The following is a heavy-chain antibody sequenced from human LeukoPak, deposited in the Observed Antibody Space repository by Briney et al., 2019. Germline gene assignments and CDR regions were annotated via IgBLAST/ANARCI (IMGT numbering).Heavy chain of an antibody. Sequence: GASVKVSCKASGYTFTGYYIHWVRQAPGQGLEWMGWINPNSGATNYAQKFQGRVTMTRDTSITTAYMELSRLTSDDTGIYYCARGVAYCTSTICYTSFDPWGQGTLVTVSS. J-gene: IGHJ5*02. V-gene: IGHV1-2*02. CDR1: GYTFTGYY. CDR2: INPNSGAT. D-gene: IGHD2-2*02. CDR3: ARGVAYCTSTICYTSFDP.